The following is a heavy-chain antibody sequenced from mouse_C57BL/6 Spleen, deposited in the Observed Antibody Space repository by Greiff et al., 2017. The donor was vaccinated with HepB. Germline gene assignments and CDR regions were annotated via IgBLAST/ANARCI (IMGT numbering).Heavy chain of an antibody. J-gene: IGHJ1*03. D-gene: IGHD1-1*01. CDR3: ARSSITTSYWYFDV. CDR2: IHPNSGST. V-gene: IGHV1-64*01. CDR1: GYTFTSYW. Sequence: VQLQQPGAELVKPGASVKLSCKASGYTFTSYWMHWVKQRPGQGLEWIGMIHPNSGSTNYNEKFKSKATLTVDKSSSTAYMQLSSLTSEDSAVYYCARSSITTSYWYFDVWGTGTTVTVSS.